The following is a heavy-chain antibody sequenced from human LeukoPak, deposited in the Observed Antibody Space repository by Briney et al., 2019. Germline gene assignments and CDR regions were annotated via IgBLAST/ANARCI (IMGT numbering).Heavy chain of an antibody. J-gene: IGHJ3*02. CDR2: MSYDGSST. CDR1: GFSFSTYE. D-gene: IGHD2-15*01. CDR3: AKDRYCSGGSCYYDAFDI. Sequence: GGSLRLSCAASGFSFSTYEMNWVRQAPGKGLEWVAIMSYDGSSTFYADSVEGRFTISRDNSKNTLYLQMNSLRAEDTAVYYCAKDRYCSGGSCYYDAFDIWGQGTMVTVSS. V-gene: IGHV3-30*18.